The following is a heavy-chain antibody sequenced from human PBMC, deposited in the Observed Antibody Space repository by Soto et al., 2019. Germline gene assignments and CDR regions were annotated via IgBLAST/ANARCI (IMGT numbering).Heavy chain of an antibody. V-gene: IGHV3-9*01. Sequence: GGSLRLSCTASGFTFDDYAMHWVRQGPGRGPEWVSGITWNSGKIAYADSVKGRFTIARDDDNNSLYLQMNSLRPEDTALYYCVKDSYADFHRVLSTAEYFFDYWGHGTLVTVSS. J-gene: IGHJ4*01. CDR3: VKDSYADFHRVLSTAEYFFDY. D-gene: IGHD2-15*01. CDR1: GFTFDDYA. CDR2: ITWNSGKI.